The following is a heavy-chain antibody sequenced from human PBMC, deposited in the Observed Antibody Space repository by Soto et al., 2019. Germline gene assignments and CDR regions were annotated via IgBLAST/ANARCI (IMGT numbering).Heavy chain of an antibody. CDR1: GGTFSSYA. CDR2: IIPIFGTA. CDR3: ARLQIQLWSDYYYYGMDV. J-gene: IGHJ6*02. Sequence: SVKVSFKASGGTFSSYAISWLRQAPGQGLEWMGGIIPIFGTANYAQKFQGRVTITADKSTSTAYMELSSLRSEDTAVYYCARLQIQLWSDYYYYGMDVWGQGTTVTVSS. V-gene: IGHV1-69*06. D-gene: IGHD5-18*01.